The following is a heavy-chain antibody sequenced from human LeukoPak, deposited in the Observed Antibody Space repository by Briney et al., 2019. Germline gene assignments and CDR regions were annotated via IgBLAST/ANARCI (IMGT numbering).Heavy chain of an antibody. D-gene: IGHD3-16*01. CDR2: ITSTGTTT. J-gene: IGHJ4*02. CDR3: ATEYVRTHYFDW. Sequence: GASVKVSCKASAYNLNTYDMHGVRQAPGQGLEWMGIITSTGTTTICAQKFQGRVTMTRDTSTSTVYMDLSSLRSDDTAVYYCATEYVRTHYFDWWGQGTLVTVSS. CDR1: AYNLNTYD. V-gene: IGHV1-46*02.